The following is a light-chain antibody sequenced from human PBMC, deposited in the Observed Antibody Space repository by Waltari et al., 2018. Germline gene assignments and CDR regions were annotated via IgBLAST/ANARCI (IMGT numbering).Light chain of an antibody. Sequence: QSVLTQPPSVSGAPGPRVTIPCTGSSSNIGAGYDVSWYRQLPGTAPTLLIYGNSNRPSGVPDRFSGSKSGTSASLAITELQAEDEADFFCQSYDYSLNGFYVFGTGTKVTVL. J-gene: IGLJ1*01. CDR3: QSYDYSLNGFYV. CDR1: SSNIGAGYD. CDR2: GNS. V-gene: IGLV1-40*01.